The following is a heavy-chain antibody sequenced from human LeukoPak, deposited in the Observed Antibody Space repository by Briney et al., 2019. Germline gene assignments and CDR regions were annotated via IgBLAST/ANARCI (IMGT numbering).Heavy chain of an antibody. Sequence: PSETLSLTCTVFGDSISTFYWSWIRQPAGKGLEWIGRIYTSGSTNYNPSLKSRVTMSVDTSKNQFSLKLSSVTAADTAVYYCARSGYDYVWGSYRYSSYYYYYMDVWGKGTTVTVSS. CDR2: IYTSGST. CDR3: ARSGYDYVWGSYRYSSYYYYYMDV. CDR1: GDSISTFY. V-gene: IGHV4-4*07. J-gene: IGHJ6*03. D-gene: IGHD3-16*02.